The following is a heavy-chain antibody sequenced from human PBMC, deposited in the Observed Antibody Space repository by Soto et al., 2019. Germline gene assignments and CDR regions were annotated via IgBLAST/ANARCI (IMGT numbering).Heavy chain of an antibody. J-gene: IGHJ6*02. Sequence: PSETLSLTCTVSGGSISSYYWSWIRQPPGKGLEWIGYIYYSGSTNYNPSLKSRVTISVDTSKNQFSLKLSSVTAADTAVYYCARDSGVLWFGELLGSGSSYYYYGMDVWGQGTTVTVS. CDR3: ARDSGVLWFGELLGSGSSYYYYGMDV. V-gene: IGHV4-59*01. CDR1: GGSISSYY. D-gene: IGHD3-10*01. CDR2: IYYSGST.